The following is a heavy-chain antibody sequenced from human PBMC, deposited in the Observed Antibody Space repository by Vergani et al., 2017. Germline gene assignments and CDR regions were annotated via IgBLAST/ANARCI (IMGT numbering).Heavy chain of an antibody. V-gene: IGHV4-38-2*01. CDR1: GYSITSGYY. J-gene: IGHJ4*02. CDR3: ATIGYRRWGYYFDY. D-gene: IGHD2-2*02. CDR2: IYHTGSA. Sequence: QVQLQESGPGLVKPSQTLSLTCSVSGYSITSGYYWGWIRQPPWRGLDGIGSIYHTGSAYYNPSLKSRVTVSVDTSMNQVSLKLNSVIAADTAVYYCATIGYRRWGYYFDYWGQGILVTVSS.